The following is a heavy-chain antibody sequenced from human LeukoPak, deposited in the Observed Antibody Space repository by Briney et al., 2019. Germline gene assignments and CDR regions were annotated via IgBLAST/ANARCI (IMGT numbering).Heavy chain of an antibody. Sequence: ASVKVSCKASGYTFTGYYMHWVRQAPGQGLEWMGWINPNSGGTNYAQKFQGRVTMTRDTSISTAYMELSRLRSDDTAVYYCASVATWEGYGAFDIWGQGTMVTVSS. CDR1: GYTFTGYY. J-gene: IGHJ3*02. V-gene: IGHV1-2*02. D-gene: IGHD3-16*01. CDR3: ASVATWEGYGAFDI. CDR2: INPNSGGT.